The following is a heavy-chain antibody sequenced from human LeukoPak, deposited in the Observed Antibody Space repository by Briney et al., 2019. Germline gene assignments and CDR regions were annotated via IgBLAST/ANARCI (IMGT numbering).Heavy chain of an antibody. Sequence: PGGSLRLSCAASGFTFSSYEMNWVRQAPGKGLEWVSYISSSGSTIYYADSVKGRFTIYRDNAKNSLYLQMNSLRAEDTAVDYCARGENMIAHAFDIWGQGTMVTVSS. CDR2: ISSSGSTI. D-gene: IGHD3-22*01. CDR1: GFTFSSYE. J-gene: IGHJ3*02. CDR3: ARGENMIAHAFDI. V-gene: IGHV3-48*03.